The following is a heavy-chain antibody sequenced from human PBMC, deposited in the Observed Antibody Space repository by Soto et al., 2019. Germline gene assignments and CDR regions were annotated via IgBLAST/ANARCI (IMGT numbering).Heavy chain of an antibody. J-gene: IGHJ6*02. CDR2: ISGSGGST. CDR1: GFTFSSYA. Sequence: GGSLRLSCAASGFTFSSYAMSWVCQAPGKGLEWVSAISGSGGSTYYADSVKGRFTISRDNSKNTLYLQMNSLRAEDTAVYYCAKNYDFWSGYPYAAPVWGQGTTVTVSS. V-gene: IGHV3-23*01. CDR3: AKNYDFWSGYPYAAPV. D-gene: IGHD3-3*01.